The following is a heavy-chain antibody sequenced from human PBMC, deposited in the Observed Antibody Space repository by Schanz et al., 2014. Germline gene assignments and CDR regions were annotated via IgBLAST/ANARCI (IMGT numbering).Heavy chain of an antibody. Sequence: QVQLVDSGGGLVKPGGSLRLSCTASGFPFSDYFMAWIRQPPGRGLEWVSYIGNGGVTIYYADSVKGRFTISRDNSKNTVYIQMNSLRAEDTAVYFCVSQTGSPNYWGQGTLVTVSS. CDR3: VSQTGSPNY. J-gene: IGHJ4*02. D-gene: IGHD6-13*01. V-gene: IGHV3-11*04. CDR1: GFPFSDYF. CDR2: IGNGGVTI.